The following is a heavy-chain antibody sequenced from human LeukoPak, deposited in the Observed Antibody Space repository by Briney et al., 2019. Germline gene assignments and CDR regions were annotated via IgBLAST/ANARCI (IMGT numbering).Heavy chain of an antibody. V-gene: IGHV3-33*01. J-gene: IGHJ4*02. CDR1: GFTFSSYG. Sequence: PGRSLRLSCAASGFTFSSYGMHWVRQAPGKGLEWVAVIWYDGSNKYYADSVMGRFTISRDNSKNTLYLQMNSLRAEDTAVYYCASCTYYDILTGYPWPIDYWGQGTLVTVSS. CDR2: IWYDGSNK. CDR3: ASCTYYDILTGYPWPIDY. D-gene: IGHD3-9*01.